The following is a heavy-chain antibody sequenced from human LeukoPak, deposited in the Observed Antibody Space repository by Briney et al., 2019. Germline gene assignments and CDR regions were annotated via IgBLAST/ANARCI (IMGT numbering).Heavy chain of an antibody. Sequence: PSETLSLTCTVSGGSISSYYWSWIRQPPGKGLEWIGYIYYSGSTNYNPSLKSRVTISGDKSKNQFSLKLSSVTAADTAVYYCARQWDGSSFNWFDPWAREPWSPSPQ. CDR3: ARQWDGSSFNWFDP. V-gene: IGHV4-59*01. CDR2: IYYSGST. J-gene: IGHJ5*02. D-gene: IGHD6-6*01. CDR1: GGSISSYY.